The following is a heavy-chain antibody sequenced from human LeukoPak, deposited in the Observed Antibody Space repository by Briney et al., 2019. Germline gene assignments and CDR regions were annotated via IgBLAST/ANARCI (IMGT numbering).Heavy chain of an antibody. J-gene: IGHJ4*02. V-gene: IGHV4-39*01. Sequence: PSETLSLTCTVSGGSTSSSSYYWGWIRQPPGKGLEWIGSIYYSGSTYYNPSLKSRVTISVDTSKNQFSLKLSSVTAADTAVYYCARLQGIAVHWGQGTLVTVSS. D-gene: IGHD6-19*01. CDR2: IYYSGST. CDR3: ARLQGIAVH. CDR1: GGSTSSSSYY.